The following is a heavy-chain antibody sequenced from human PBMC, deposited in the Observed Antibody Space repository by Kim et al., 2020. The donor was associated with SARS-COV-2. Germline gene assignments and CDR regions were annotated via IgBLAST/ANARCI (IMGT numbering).Heavy chain of an antibody. CDR3: SRERGYCSSTSCYGNREIDY. D-gene: IGHD2-2*01. J-gene: IGHJ4*02. CDR2: ISSSSSYI. Sequence: GGSLRLSCAASGFTFSSYSMNWVRQAPGKGLEWVSSISSSSSYIYYADSVKGRFTISRDKEKNSLYLQMNSLRAEDTAVYHCSRERGYCSSTSCYGNREIDYLFQGTLVFVSP. V-gene: IGHV3-21*01. CDR1: GFTFSSYS.